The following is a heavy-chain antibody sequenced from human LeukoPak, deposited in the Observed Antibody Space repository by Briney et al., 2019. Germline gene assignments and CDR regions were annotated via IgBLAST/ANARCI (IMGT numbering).Heavy chain of an antibody. CDR2: INHSGST. CDR3: ARGVTMIVVVIHDWYFDL. CDR1: GGSFSGYY. V-gene: IGHV4-34*01. D-gene: IGHD3-22*01. J-gene: IGHJ2*01. Sequence: SETLSLTCAVYGGSFSGYYWSWIRQPPGKGLEWIREINHSGSTYYNPSLKSRVTISVDTSKNQFSLKLTSVTAADTAVYYCARGVTMIVVVIHDWYFDLWGRGTLVTVSS.